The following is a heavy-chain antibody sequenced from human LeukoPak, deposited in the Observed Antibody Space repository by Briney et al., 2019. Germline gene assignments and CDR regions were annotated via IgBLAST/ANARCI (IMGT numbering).Heavy chain of an antibody. D-gene: IGHD1-26*01. CDR2: IYPGDSAT. Sequence: GESLKISCKGSGYSFTSYWIGWVRQMPGKGLEWMGIIYPGDSATRYGPSFQGQVTISADKSISTTYLQWSSLRASDTAMYYCARLVGAILDNWFDPWGQGTLVTVSS. CDR3: ARLVGAILDNWFDP. CDR1: GYSFTSYW. V-gene: IGHV5-51*01. J-gene: IGHJ5*02.